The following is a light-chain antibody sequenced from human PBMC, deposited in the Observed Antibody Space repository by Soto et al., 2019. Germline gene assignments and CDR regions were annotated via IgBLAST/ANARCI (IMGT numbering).Light chain of an antibody. CDR1: QRVASV. J-gene: IGKJ1*01. V-gene: IGKV3-20*01. Sequence: VLTQSPGTLSLSPGEGATLSCRASQRVASVLAWYLQNPGQPPRLLIYDASIRATGIPDRISGSGSERDFTLTISRLEPEDAAVYYCQQYLNSPRTFGQGTKLEIK. CDR3: QQYLNSPRT. CDR2: DAS.